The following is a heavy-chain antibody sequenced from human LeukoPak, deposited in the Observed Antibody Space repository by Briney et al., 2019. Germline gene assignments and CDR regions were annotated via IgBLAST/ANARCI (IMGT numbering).Heavy chain of an antibody. CDR1: GFTFSSYW. D-gene: IGHD2-15*01. V-gene: IGHV3-7*03. CDR2: IKQDGSEK. J-gene: IGHJ4*02. CDR3: AKDTDCSGGSCYSAFDY. Sequence: GGSLRLSCAASGFTFSSYWMSWVRQAPGKGLEWVANIKQDGSEKYYVDSVKGRFTISRDNAKNSLYLQMNSLRAEDTALYYCAKDTDCSGGSCYSAFDYWGQGTLVTVSS.